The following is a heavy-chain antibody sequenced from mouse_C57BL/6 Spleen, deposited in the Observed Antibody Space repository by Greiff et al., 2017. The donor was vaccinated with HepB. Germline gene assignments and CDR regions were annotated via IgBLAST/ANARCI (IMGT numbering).Heavy chain of an antibody. CDR2: INYDGSST. D-gene: IGHD2-4*01. Sequence: EVQLQESEGGLVQPGSSMKLSCTASGFTFSDYYMAWVRQVPEKGLEWVANINYDGSSTYYLDSLKSRFIISRDNAKNILYLQMSSLKSEDTATYYCAREDYGFAMDYWGQGTSVTVSS. J-gene: IGHJ4*01. CDR1: GFTFSDYY. CDR3: AREDYGFAMDY. V-gene: IGHV5-16*01.